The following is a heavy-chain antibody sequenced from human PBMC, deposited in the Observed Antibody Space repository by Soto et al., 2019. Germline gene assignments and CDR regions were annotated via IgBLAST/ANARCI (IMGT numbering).Heavy chain of an antibody. Sequence: SETLSLTCTVSGGSISSGGFYWSWIRQHPGKGLEWIGSVYYSGSTYYNPSLESRVTISVDKSKNQFSLKLMSLSAADTAVYYCGRLEGLATISYYFDYWGQGALVTVSS. J-gene: IGHJ4*02. CDR3: GRLEGLATISYYFDY. V-gene: IGHV4-39*01. D-gene: IGHD3-9*01. CDR2: VYYSGST. CDR1: GGSISSGGFY.